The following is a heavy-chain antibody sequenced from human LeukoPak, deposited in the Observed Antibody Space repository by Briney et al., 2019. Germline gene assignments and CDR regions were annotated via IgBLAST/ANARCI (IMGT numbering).Heavy chain of an antibody. CDR3: ARAAGDRRYYYYYYMDV. CDR1: GYTFTGYY. D-gene: IGHD3-16*01. V-gene: IGHV1-2*02. Sequence: GASVKVSCKASGYTFTGYYMHWVRQAPGQGLEWMGWINPNSGGTNYAQKFRGRVTMTRDTSISTAYMELSRLRSDDTAVYYCARAAGDRRYYYYYYMDVWGKGTTVTVSS. J-gene: IGHJ6*03. CDR2: INPNSGGT.